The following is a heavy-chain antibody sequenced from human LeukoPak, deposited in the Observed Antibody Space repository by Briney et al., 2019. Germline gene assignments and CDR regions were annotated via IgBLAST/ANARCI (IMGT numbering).Heavy chain of an antibody. CDR3: ATKASIVGAPGDY. V-gene: IGHV3-23*01. CDR2: ISDGAGST. CDR1: GFTFTNYA. D-gene: IGHD1-26*01. Sequence: GGFLRLSCAASGFTFTNYAMTRVRQAPGKGLEWVSAISDGAGSTYYADSVKGRFTISRDNSKNTLFLQMNSLRAEDTAVYYCATKASIVGAPGDYWGQGTLVTV. J-gene: IGHJ4*02.